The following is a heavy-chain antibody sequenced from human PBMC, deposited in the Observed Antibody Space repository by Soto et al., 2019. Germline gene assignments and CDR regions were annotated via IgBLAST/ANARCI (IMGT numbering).Heavy chain of an antibody. D-gene: IGHD3-22*01. V-gene: IGHV1-18*01. CDR1: GYTFTRAD. Sequence: AAVTVSCKASGYTFTRADLSWVRQAPGQGPEWMGWISSDNGNTKYSQKLQGRVTISADESTRTAYMELSSLRSEDTAVYYCARGAATKIVVVMYDAFEIWGQGTMVTVSS. J-gene: IGHJ3*02. CDR3: ARGAATKIVVVMYDAFEI. CDR2: ISSDNGNT.